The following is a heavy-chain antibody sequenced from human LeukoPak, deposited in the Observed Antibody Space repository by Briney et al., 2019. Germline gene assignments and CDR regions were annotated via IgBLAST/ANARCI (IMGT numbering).Heavy chain of an antibody. D-gene: IGHD3-22*01. CDR1: GGTFNSYA. V-gene: IGHV1-69*05. J-gene: IGHJ5*02. Sequence: PVKVSCKASGGTFNSYAISWVRQAPGQGLEWMGGIIPIFGTANYAQKVQGRVTITTDESTTTAYMELSSLRSEDTAVYYCARARSPSSGYLLRDHNWFDPWGQGTLVTVAS. CDR2: IIPIFGTA. CDR3: ARARSPSSGYLLRDHNWFDP.